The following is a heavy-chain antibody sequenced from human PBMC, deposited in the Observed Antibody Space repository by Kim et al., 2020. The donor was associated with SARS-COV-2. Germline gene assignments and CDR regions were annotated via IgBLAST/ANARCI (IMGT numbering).Heavy chain of an antibody. J-gene: IGHJ4*02. CDR3: AKPRRGYSGYEAFGY. CDR1: GFTFSSYA. CDR2: ISGSGGST. Sequence: GGSLRLSCAASGFTFSSYAMSWVRQAPGKGLEWVSAISGSGGSTYYADSVKGRFTISRDNSKNTLYLQMNSLRAEDTAVYYCAKPRRGYSGYEAFGYWGQGTLVTVSS. D-gene: IGHD5-12*01. V-gene: IGHV3-23*01.